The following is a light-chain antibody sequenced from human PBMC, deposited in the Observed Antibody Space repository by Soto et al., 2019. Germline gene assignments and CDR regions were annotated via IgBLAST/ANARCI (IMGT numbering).Light chain of an antibody. V-gene: IGKV3-15*01. CDR1: QSVSSN. CDR3: QEYNNWPPFT. CDR2: GAS. Sequence: EIVMTQSPATLSVSPGERATLSCRASQSVSSNLAWYQQKPGQAPRLLIYGASTRATGIPARFSGSGSGTEFTLTLSSLQFEDFAVYYCQEYNNWPPFTFGPGTKVDIK. J-gene: IGKJ3*01.